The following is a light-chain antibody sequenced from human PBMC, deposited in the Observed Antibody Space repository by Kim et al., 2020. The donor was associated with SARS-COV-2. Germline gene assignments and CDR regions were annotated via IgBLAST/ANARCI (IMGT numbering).Light chain of an antibody. V-gene: IGKV4-1*01. CDR3: QQYYSTPYT. CDR2: WAS. Sequence: ATINCNASQSVLYSSSNKNYLAWFQQKPGQPPKLLLHWASTRESGVPARFSGSGSGTDFTLTISSLQAEDVAVYYCQQYYSTPYTFGQGTKLEI. J-gene: IGKJ2*01. CDR1: QSVLYSSSNKNY.